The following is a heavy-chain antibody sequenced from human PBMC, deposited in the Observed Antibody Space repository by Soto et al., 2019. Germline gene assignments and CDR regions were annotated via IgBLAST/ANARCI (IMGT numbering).Heavy chain of an antibody. D-gene: IGHD1-26*01. CDR2: MNPNSGNT. CDR1: GYTFTSYD. J-gene: IGHJ4*02. V-gene: IGHV1-18*01. Sequence: ASVKVSCKASGYTFTSYDINWVRQATGQGLEWMGWMNPNSGNTNYAQKLQGRVTMTTDTSTSTAYMELRSLRSDDTAVYYCARDAATIDPFDYWGQGTLVTVSS. CDR3: ARDAATIDPFDY.